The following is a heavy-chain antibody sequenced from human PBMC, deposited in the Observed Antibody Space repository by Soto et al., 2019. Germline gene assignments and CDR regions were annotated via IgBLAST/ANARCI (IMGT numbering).Heavy chain of an antibody. Sequence: QVQLQESGPGLVKPSQTLSHTCTVSGGSISSGGYYWSWIRQHPGKGLEWIGYIYYSGSTYYNPSLKSRVTISVDTSKNQFSLKLSSVTAADTAVYYCAREEGNGERWLQLAAFDIWGQGTTVTVSS. J-gene: IGHJ3*02. CDR2: IYYSGST. D-gene: IGHD5-12*01. CDR1: GGSISSGGYY. CDR3: AREEGNGERWLQLAAFDI. V-gene: IGHV4-31*03.